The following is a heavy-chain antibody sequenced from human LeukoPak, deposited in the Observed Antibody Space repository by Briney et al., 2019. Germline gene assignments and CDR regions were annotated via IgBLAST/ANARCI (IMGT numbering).Heavy chain of an antibody. V-gene: IGHV1-18*04. CDR3: ARDRGELERHLGLNY. CDR1: GYTFTSYG. CDR2: IGAYNGNT. J-gene: IGHJ4*02. D-gene: IGHD1-1*01. Sequence: GASVKVSCKASGYTFTSYGISWVRQAPGQGLGWMGWIGAYNGNTNYAQKLQGRVTMTTDTSTSTAYMELRSLRSDDTAVYYCARDRGELERHLGLNYWGQGTLVTVSS.